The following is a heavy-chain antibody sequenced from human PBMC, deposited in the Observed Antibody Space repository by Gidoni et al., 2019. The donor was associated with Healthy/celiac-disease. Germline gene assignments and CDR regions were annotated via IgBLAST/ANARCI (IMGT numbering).Heavy chain of an antibody. CDR1: GFTVSSNY. V-gene: IGHV3-66*04. D-gene: IGHD2-15*01. CDR3: ARPRPPYGGKLAAY. Sequence: EVQLVESGGGLVQPGGSLRLSCAASGFTVSSNYRSWVRQAPGKGLEWCSVIYSGGSTYYAASVKGRFTISRDNSKNTLYLQMNSLRAEDTAVYYCARPRPPYGGKLAAYWGQGTLVTVSS. J-gene: IGHJ4*02. CDR2: IYSGGST.